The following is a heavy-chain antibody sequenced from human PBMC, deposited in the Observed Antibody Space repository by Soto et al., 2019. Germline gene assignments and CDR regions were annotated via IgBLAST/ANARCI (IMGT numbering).Heavy chain of an antibody. J-gene: IGHJ4*02. CDR3: ARVNGDYVRYFDY. V-gene: IGHV3-33*01. CDR2: IWYDGSNK. Sequence: QVQLVESGGGVDQPGRSLRLSCAASGFTFSSYGMHWVRQAPGKGLEWVAVIWYDGSNKYYADSVKGRFTISRDNSKNTLYLQMNSMRAEDTAVYYCARVNGDYVRYFDYWGQGTLVTVSS. D-gene: IGHD4-17*01. CDR1: GFTFSSYG.